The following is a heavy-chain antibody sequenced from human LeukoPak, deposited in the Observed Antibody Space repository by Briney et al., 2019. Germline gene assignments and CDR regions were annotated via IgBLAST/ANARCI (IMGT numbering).Heavy chain of an antibody. CDR3: ARVKGRAMAPRREWFEP. D-gene: IGHD5-18*01. V-gene: IGHV4-39*01. Sequence: SETLSLTCTVSGGSISSSSYYWGWIRQPPGKGLEWIGSIYYSGSTYYNPSLKSRVTISVDTSKNQFSLKLSSVTAADTAVYYCARVKGRAMAPRREWFEPWGQGTLVTVSS. J-gene: IGHJ5*02. CDR1: GGSISSSSYY. CDR2: IYYSGST.